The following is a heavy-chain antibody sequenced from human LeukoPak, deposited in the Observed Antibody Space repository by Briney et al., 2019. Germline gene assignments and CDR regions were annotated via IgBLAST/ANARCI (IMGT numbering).Heavy chain of an antibody. J-gene: IGHJ6*03. CDR3: ARRIAARPYYYYYYMDV. D-gene: IGHD6-6*01. CDR1: GYTFSTYG. Sequence: ASVKVSCKSFGYTFSTYGISWVRQAPGQGLEWMGWMNPNSGNTGYAQKFQGRVTITRNTSISTAYMELSSLRSEDTAVYYCARRIAARPYYYYYYMDVWGKGTTVTVSS. V-gene: IGHV1-8*03. CDR2: MNPNSGNT.